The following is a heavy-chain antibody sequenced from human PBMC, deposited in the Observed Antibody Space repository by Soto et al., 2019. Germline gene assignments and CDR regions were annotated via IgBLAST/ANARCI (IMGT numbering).Heavy chain of an antibody. CDR2: INSDGSST. CDR1: GFTFSSYW. J-gene: IGHJ4*02. D-gene: IGHD6-19*01. CDR3: ASQMVAVAGVDY. Sequence: GGSLRLSCAASGFTFSSYWMHWVRQAPGKGLVWVSRINSDGSSTSYADSVKGRFTISRDNAKNTLYLQMNSLRAEDTAVYYCASQMVAVAGVDYWGQGTLVTVSS. V-gene: IGHV3-74*01.